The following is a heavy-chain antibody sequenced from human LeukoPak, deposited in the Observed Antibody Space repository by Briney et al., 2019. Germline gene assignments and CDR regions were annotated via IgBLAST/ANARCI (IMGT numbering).Heavy chain of an antibody. V-gene: IGHV3-33*01. D-gene: IGHD2-15*01. J-gene: IGHJ4*02. CDR3: ARGLKLLTY. CDR1: GSTFSSYG. Sequence: GGSLRLPCAASGSTFSSYGMHWVRQAPGKGLEWVAVIWYDGSNKYYADSVKGRFTISRDNSKNTLYLQMNSLRAEDTAVYYCARGLKLLTYWGQGTLVTVSS. CDR2: IWYDGSNK.